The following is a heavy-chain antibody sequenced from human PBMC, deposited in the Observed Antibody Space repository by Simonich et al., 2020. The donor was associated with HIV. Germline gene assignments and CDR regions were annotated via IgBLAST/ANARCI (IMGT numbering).Heavy chain of an antibody. CDR3: ASDLPSGCYFDY. J-gene: IGHJ4*02. Sequence: QGQLVQSGAEVKKPGASVKVSCKASGYTYINYGINWVRKAPGQGLEWMGRITVYNGNTDSAQKFRGRLTLTTDTSTTTAYMELRSLRSYDTAVYYCASDLPSGCYFDYWGQGTLVTVSS. D-gene: IGHD1-26*01. V-gene: IGHV1-18*01. CDR2: ITVYNGNT. CDR1: GYTYINYG.